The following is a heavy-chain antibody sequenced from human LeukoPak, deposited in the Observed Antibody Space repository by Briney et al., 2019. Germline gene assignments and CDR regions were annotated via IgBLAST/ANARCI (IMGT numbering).Heavy chain of an antibody. V-gene: IGHV3-21*01. CDR2: ISSSSSYI. Sequence: PGGSLRLPCVASGFTFSSYSMNWVRQAPGKGLEWVSSISSSSSYIYYADSVKGRFTISRDNAKNSLYLQMNSLRAEDTAVYYCARDRPPYSYGSFDYWGQGTLVTVSS. CDR1: GFTFSSYS. D-gene: IGHD5-18*01. J-gene: IGHJ4*02. CDR3: ARDRPPYSYGSFDY.